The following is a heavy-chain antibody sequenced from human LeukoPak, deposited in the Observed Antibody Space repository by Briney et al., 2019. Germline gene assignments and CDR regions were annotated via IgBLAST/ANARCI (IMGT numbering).Heavy chain of an antibody. V-gene: IGHV4-59*11. CDR3: AKEFRKGGDWFDP. CDR1: GGSISGHY. D-gene: IGHD3-16*01. J-gene: IGHJ5*02. CDR2: MHYSGST. Sequence: SETLSLTCTVSGGSISGHYWSWIRQSPGKGLEWIEFMHYSGSTNSNPSLRSRVTISMDTSKNHFSLKMSSVTAADTAVYYCAKEFRKGGDWFDPWGQGTLVTVSS.